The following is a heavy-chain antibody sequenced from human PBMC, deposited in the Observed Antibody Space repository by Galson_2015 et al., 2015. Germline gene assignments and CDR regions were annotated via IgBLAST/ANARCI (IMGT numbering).Heavy chain of an antibody. V-gene: IGHV5-51*01. J-gene: IGHJ3*01. Sequence: QSGAEVKKPGESLKISCKGSGYSFTSYWIGWVRQMPGKGLEWMGIIYPGDSDTRYSPSFQGQVTISADKSISTAYLQWSSLKASDTAMYYCASPPAPYYYDSSGYYANWGQGTMVTVSS. CDR1: GYSFTSYW. CDR2: IYPGDSDT. D-gene: IGHD3-22*01. CDR3: ASPPAPYYYDSSGYYAN.